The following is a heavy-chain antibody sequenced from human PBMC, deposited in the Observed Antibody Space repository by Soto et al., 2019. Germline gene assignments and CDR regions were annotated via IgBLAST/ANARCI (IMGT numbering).Heavy chain of an antibody. Sequence: QVQLVQSGAEVKKPGASVKVSCKASGYSFTRYGISWVRQAPGQGLEWMGWISGYNANTNYPENLQGRVTMTTDTSSSTAYMEVWNLISDDTAVYYCARMGAVPYYYYGLDVWSQGTTVTVSS. D-gene: IGHD3-16*01. CDR3: ARMGAVPYYYYGLDV. J-gene: IGHJ6*02. CDR2: ISGYNANT. V-gene: IGHV1-18*01. CDR1: GYSFTRYG.